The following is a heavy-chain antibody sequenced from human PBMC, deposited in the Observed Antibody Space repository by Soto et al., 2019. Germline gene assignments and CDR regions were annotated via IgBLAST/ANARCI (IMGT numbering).Heavy chain of an antibody. CDR1: GDTFSSYA. Sequence: QEQLVQSGAEVKKPGSSVKVPCKAPGDTFSSYAISWVRQAPGQGLEWMGKIIPTFGQTHYAEKFRGTLTISADESTSTVYMELSSLMAEDTAVYYCARDPLSSFAMDVWGQGTTVIVSS. CDR2: IIPTFGQT. D-gene: IGHD3-10*02. V-gene: IGHV1-69*18. J-gene: IGHJ6*02. CDR3: ARDPLSSFAMDV.